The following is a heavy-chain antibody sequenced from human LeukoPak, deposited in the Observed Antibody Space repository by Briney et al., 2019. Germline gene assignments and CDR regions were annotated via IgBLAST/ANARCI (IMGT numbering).Heavy chain of an antibody. D-gene: IGHD3-16*01. CDR1: GFSFSAYW. CDR3: VSNWGISPDC. V-gene: IGHV3-7*01. J-gene: IGHJ4*01. CDR2: IKEDGSEK. Sequence: QAGGSLRLSCAASGFSFSAYWMTWVRQAPGKGLEWVANIKEDGSEKYYVGSVKGRFSISRDNVKNSLYLQMSSLRAEDTALYYCVSNWGISPDCWGQGALVTVSS.